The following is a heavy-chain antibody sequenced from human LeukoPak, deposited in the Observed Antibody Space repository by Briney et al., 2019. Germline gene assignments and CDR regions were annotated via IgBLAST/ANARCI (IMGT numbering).Heavy chain of an antibody. CDR1: GYTFTSYY. CDR3: ARGDILTGSSWFDP. Sequence: ASVKVSCKASGYTFTSYYIHWVRQAPGQGLEWMGIINPIGGTTDYAQKFQGRVTMTRDTSTSTVYMELSSLRSEDTAVYYCARGDILTGSSWFDPWGQGTLVTVSS. D-gene: IGHD3-9*01. J-gene: IGHJ5*02. CDR2: INPIGGTT. V-gene: IGHV1-46*01.